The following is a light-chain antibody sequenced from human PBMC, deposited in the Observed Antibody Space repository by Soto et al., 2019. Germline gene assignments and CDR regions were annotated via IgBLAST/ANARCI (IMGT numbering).Light chain of an antibody. V-gene: IGKV4-1*01. CDR2: WAS. J-gene: IGKJ1*01. CDR1: QTILSSSDNKNY. CDR3: QQYYNTPWT. Sequence: DIVMTQCPDSLAVSLGERATFNCKSSQTILSSSDNKNYLAWYQQKPGQPPKLLIYWASTRESGVPDRFSGSGSGTDFTLTISTLQAEDVAVYYCQQYYNTPWTFGRGTKVEIK.